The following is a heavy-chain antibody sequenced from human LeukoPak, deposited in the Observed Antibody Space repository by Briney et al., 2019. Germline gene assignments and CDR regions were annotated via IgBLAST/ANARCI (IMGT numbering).Heavy chain of an antibody. V-gene: IGHV4-59*01. J-gene: IGHJ3*02. CDR1: GGSISSCY. CDR3: ARDPGFLEWLGAFDI. CDR2: IYYSGST. D-gene: IGHD3-3*01. Sequence: SETLSLTCTVSGGSISSCYCSWIRQPPGKGLEWIGYIYYSGSTNYNPSLKSRVTISVDTSRNQFSLKLSSVTAADTAVYYCARDPGFLEWLGAFDIRGQGTMVTVSS.